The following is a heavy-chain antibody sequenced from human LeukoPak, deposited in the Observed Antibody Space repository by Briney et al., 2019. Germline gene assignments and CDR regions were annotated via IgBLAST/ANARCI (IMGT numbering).Heavy chain of an antibody. CDR2: ISYSRST. CDR1: GGSITSYY. V-gene: IGHV4-59*01. D-gene: IGHD6-6*01. CDR3: ARGERPGCDY. J-gene: IGHJ4*02. Sequence: SETLSLTCTVSGGSITSYYWSWIRQPPGKGLEWIGYISYSRSTNYNPSLKSRAIMSLDTSKNQFSLNLNSVTAADTAVYYCARGERPGCDYWGQGTLVTVSS.